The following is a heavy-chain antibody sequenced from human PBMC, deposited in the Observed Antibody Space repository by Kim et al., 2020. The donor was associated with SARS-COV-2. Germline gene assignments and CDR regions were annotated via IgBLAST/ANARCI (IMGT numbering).Heavy chain of an antibody. D-gene: IGHD1-26*01. CDR3: ARVVVGAMLPSCYYYGMDV. Sequence: SETLSLTCAVYGGSFSGYYWSWIRQPPGKGLEWIGEINHSGSTNYNPSLKNRVTISVDTSKNQFSLKLSSVTAADTAGYYCARVVVGAMLPSCYYYGMDVWCRGTTVTVSS. V-gene: IGHV4-34*01. J-gene: IGHJ6*02. CDR1: GGSFSGYY. CDR2: INHSGST.